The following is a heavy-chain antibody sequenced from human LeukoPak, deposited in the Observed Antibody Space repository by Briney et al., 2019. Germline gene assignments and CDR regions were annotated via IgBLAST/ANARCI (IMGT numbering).Heavy chain of an antibody. J-gene: IGHJ6*02. CDR1: GSIFTNYW. V-gene: IGHV5-51*01. CDR3: ATSVRGVRQGMDV. CDR2: IYPGDSDT. D-gene: IGHD3-10*01. Sequence: GGSLQISCKGSGSIFTNYWIGVVRQLPGKGLEWMGNIYPGDSDTTYSPSLQGQVTISADKSITTAYMQWSSLQASDTAIYYCATSVRGVRQGMDVWGQRTTVTVSS.